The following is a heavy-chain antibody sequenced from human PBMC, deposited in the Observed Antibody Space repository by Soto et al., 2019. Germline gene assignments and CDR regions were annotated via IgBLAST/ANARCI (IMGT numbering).Heavy chain of an antibody. CDR2: INAGNGNT. V-gene: IGHV1-3*05. Sequence: QVQLVQSGAEEKKPGASVKVSCKASGYTFTSYAMHWVRQAPGQRLEWMGWINAGNGNTKYSQKFQGRVTITRDTSASTAYMEVSSLRSEDTAVYYCAVSGSGWHYYYYYGMDVWGQGTTVTVSS. CDR3: AVSGSGWHYYYYYGMDV. D-gene: IGHD6-19*01. CDR1: GYTFTSYA. J-gene: IGHJ6*02.